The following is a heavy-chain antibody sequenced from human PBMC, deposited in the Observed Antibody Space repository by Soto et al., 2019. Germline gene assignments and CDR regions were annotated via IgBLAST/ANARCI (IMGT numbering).Heavy chain of an antibody. D-gene: IGHD6-19*01. V-gene: IGHV4-59*02. Sequence: PSGTLSLTCTVSGGSVSSFFWSWIRQPPGRGLEWIGYLYYGGSTHYSPSLKSRVTISVDTSQNQFSLNLMSVTAADTAIYYCARVRHGWTFFDYWSQGTLVTVSS. CDR2: LYYGGST. J-gene: IGHJ4*02. CDR3: ARVRHGWTFFDY. CDR1: GGSVSSFF.